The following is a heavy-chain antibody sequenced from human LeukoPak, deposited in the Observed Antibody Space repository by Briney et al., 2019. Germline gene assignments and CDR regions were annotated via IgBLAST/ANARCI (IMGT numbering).Heavy chain of an antibody. Sequence: SQTLSLTRAVSVGSNSSGGYSWSWIRQPPGKGVEWIGYIYHSGSTYYNPSLKSRVTISVDRSKNQFSLKLSSVTAADTAVYYCARTPDHYDSSGYLIPHAFDIWGQGTMVTVSS. CDR2: IYHSGST. D-gene: IGHD3-22*01. J-gene: IGHJ3*02. V-gene: IGHV4-30-2*01. CDR1: VGSNSSGGYS. CDR3: ARTPDHYDSSGYLIPHAFDI.